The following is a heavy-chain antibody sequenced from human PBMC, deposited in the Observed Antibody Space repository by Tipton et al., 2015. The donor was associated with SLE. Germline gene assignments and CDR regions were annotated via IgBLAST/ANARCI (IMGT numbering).Heavy chain of an antibody. J-gene: IGHJ2*01. CDR2: ISYDGSNK. CDR1: GFTFSSYA. V-gene: IGHV3-30-3*01. CDR3: ARAPYSYGPDWYFDL. D-gene: IGHD5-18*01. Sequence: RSLRLSCAASGFTFSSYAMHWVRQAPGKGLEWVAVISYDGSNKYYADSVKGRFTISRDNAKNSLYLQMNSLRAEDTAVYYCARAPYSYGPDWYFDLWGRGTLVTVSS.